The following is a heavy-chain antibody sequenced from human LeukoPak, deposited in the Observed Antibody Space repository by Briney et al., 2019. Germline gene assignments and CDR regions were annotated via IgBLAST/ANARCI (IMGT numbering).Heavy chain of an antibody. CDR3: AKRQAAAGSEWFDP. CDR2: IYHSGST. D-gene: IGHD6-13*01. V-gene: IGHV4-59*08. J-gene: IGHJ5*02. Sequence: SETLSLTCTVSGGSTSSYYWSWIRQPPGKGLEWIGHIYHSGSTNYNPSLKSRVTISLDTSKNQFSLKLSSVTAADTAVYYCAKRQAAAGSEWFDPWGQGTLVTVSS. CDR1: GGSTSSYY.